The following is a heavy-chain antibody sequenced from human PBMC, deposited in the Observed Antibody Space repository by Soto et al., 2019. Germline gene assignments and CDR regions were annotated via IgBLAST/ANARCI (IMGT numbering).Heavy chain of an antibody. CDR2: IFSSGTT. Sequence: SETLSLTCTVSGDSISSGNKYWSWIRQAPGKGLEWIRYIFSSGTTYYNPSLKSRLTMSLDTSQNQFSLRLASVTDADSAVYYCARVPSPFDYYYAMDVWGQGTTVTV. CDR1: GDSISSGNKY. D-gene: IGHD3-16*01. V-gene: IGHV4-30-4*01. J-gene: IGHJ6*02. CDR3: ARVPSPFDYYYAMDV.